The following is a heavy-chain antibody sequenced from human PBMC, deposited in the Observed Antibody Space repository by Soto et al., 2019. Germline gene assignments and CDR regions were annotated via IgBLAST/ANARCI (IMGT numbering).Heavy chain of an antibody. CDR1: GFTFSSYA. D-gene: IGHD3-16*02. Sequence: GGSLRLSCAASGFTFSSYAMSWVRQAPGKGLEWVSAISGSGGSTYYADSVKGRFTISRDNSKNTLYLQMNSLRAEDTAVYYCAKDPRDYICGSYRYPVSTWFDPSGQGTLVTV. J-gene: IGHJ5*02. V-gene: IGHV3-23*01. CDR2: ISGSGGST. CDR3: AKDPRDYICGSYRYPVSTWFDP.